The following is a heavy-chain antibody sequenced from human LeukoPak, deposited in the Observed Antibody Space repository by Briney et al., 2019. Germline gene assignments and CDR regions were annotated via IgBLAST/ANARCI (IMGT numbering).Heavy chain of an antibody. CDR2: ISWNSGSI. CDR3: ATEENSFFDY. D-gene: IGHD4-23*01. CDR1: GFTFDDYA. J-gene: IGHJ4*02. V-gene: IGHV3-9*01. Sequence: PGGSLRLSCAASGFTFDDYAMHWVRQAPGKGLEWVSGISWNSGSIGYADSVKGRFTISRDNAKNSLYLQMNSLRAEDTAVYYCATEENSFFDYWGQGTLVTVSS.